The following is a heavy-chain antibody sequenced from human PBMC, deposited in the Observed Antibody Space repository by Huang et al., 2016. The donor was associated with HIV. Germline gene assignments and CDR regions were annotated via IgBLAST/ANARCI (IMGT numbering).Heavy chain of an antibody. CDR3: AVGGRTASYFHFDP. CDR1: GFTFLDFW. V-gene: IGHV3-74*01. J-gene: IGHJ5*02. Sequence: EVRFRESGGGQVQPGGSLKLSCVASGFTFLDFWMHWARQVPGAGWGWVARINSDGTYIDYADSVRGRFVVSRNNARDILSLEMSSLRPEDTGVYFCAVGGRTASYFHFDPRGQGIPVIV. D-gene: IGHD3-9*01. CDR2: INSDGTYI.